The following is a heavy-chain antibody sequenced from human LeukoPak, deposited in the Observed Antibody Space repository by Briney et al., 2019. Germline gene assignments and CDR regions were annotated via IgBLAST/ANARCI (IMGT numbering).Heavy chain of an antibody. V-gene: IGHV4-30-4*01. CDR2: IYYSGST. D-gene: IGHD3-22*01. CDR1: GGSISSGDYY. J-gene: IGHJ3*02. CDR3: ARAYDSSGYRRVYDAFDI. Sequence: PSQTLSLTCTVSGGSISSGDYYWRSIRQPPGKGLEWIGYIYYSGSTYYNPSLKSRVTISVDTSKNQFSLKLSSVTAADTAVYYCARAYDSSGYRRVYDAFDIWGQGTMVTVSS.